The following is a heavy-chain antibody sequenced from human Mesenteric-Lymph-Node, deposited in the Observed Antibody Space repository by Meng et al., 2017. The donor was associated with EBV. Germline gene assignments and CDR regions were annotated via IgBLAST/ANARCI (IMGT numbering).Heavy chain of an antibody. CDR2: ISSTGAGR. CDR3: AKVLDL. CDR1: GFSFSRGC. D-gene: IGHD3-16*01. J-gene: IGHJ4*02. V-gene: IGHV3-23*01. Sequence: EVQLLESGGYWVHPGAPRRLSSRGCGFSFSRGCVSGIREGPGEGLQWVSSISSTGAGRYYAASVKSRFTASRDNSRNTLFLQLNSLRVDATAVYYCAKVLDLWGQGTLVTVSS.